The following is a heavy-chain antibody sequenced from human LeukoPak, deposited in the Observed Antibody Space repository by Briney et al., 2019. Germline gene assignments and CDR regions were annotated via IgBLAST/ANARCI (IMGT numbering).Heavy chain of an antibody. J-gene: IGHJ3*02. D-gene: IGHD3-16*01. CDR2: IYYSGDT. CDR1: GDSISSYY. CDR3: ARWGLYDAFDI. V-gene: IGHV4-59*01. Sequence: SETLSPTCTFPGDSISSYYWTWIRQPPGKGLEWIGYIYYSGDTNYNPSLKSRVTISIDTSKKQFSLKLSSMTAADTAVYYCARWGLYDAFDIWGQGTMVTVSS.